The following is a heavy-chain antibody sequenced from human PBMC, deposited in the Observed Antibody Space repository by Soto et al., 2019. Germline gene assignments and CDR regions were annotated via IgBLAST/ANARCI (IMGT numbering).Heavy chain of an antibody. V-gene: IGHV3-33*01. CDR3: ARDPYPGLRFLEWLLHPPDY. J-gene: IGHJ4*02. CDR1: GFTFSSYG. Sequence: LRLSCAASGFTFSSYGMHWVRQAPGKGLEWVAVIWYDGSNKYYADSVKGRFTISRDNSKNTLYLQMNSLRAEDTAVYYCARDPYPGLRFLEWLLHPPDYWGQGTLVTVSS. D-gene: IGHD3-3*01. CDR2: IWYDGSNK.